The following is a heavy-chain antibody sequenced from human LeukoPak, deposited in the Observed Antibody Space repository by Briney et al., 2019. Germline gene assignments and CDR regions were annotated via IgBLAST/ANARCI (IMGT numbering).Heavy chain of an antibody. CDR1: GFTFSSYW. D-gene: IGHD5-18*01. CDR3: ARAGYVLTNTGWFDP. J-gene: IGHJ5*02. Sequence: GGSLRLSCAASGFTFSSYWMHWVRQAPGKGLVWVSRLNTDGSDTTYADSVKGRFTISRDNAENTLYLQMNSLRADDTAVYYCARAGYVLTNTGWFDPWGQGTLVAVSS. CDR2: LNTDGSDT. V-gene: IGHV3-74*03.